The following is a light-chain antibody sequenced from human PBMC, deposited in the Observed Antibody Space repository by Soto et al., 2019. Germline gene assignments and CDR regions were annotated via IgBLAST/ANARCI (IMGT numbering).Light chain of an antibody. V-gene: IGKV3-20*01. CDR1: QSVSSSY. J-gene: IGKJ1*01. CDR2: GAS. Sequence: EIVLTQSPGTLSLSPGERATLSCRASQSVSSSYLAWYQQKPGQAPRLLIYGASSRATGIPDRFSGSGSGTDFTLTISRLEPEDFAVYYCQQYCRSRTFGQGTKVDIK. CDR3: QQYCRSRT.